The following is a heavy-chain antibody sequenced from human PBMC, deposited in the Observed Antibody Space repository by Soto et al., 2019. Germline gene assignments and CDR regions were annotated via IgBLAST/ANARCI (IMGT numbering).Heavy chain of an antibody. CDR2: IDNGGNT. V-gene: IGHV4-39*01. CDR3: VKRSLLMAPT. J-gene: IGHJ4*02. Sequence: PETLSLTYTVSGRTLNINAHFWILAWITQTPGKGLEWIGSIDNGGNTHYNAPLKSRVIISADTSKNQFYPRLNSVTAPDTAVYYSVKRSLLMAPTWGQG. D-gene: IGHD1-26*01. CDR1: GRTLNINAHF.